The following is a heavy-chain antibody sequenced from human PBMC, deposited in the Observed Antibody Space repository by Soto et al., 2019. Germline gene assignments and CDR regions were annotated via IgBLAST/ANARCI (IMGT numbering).Heavy chain of an antibody. CDR1: GGSISSSNW. J-gene: IGHJ5*02. CDR3: ARDYVWGSYMSWFDP. Sequence: QVQLQESGPGLVKPSGTLSLTCAVSGGSISSSNWWSWVRQPPGKGLEWIGAIYHSGSTNYNPSLKSRVTISVDKSKNQFSLKLSSVTAADTAVYYCARDYVWGSYMSWFDPWGQGTLVTVSS. V-gene: IGHV4-4*02. CDR2: IYHSGST. D-gene: IGHD3-16*01.